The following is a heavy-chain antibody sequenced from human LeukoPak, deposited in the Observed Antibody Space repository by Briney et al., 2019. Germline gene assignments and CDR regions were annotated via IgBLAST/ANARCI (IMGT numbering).Heavy chain of an antibody. Sequence: AGGSLRLSCAASGFTLSGYLMHWVRQAPGKGLVWVSRISSDGRSTIYADSVKGRLTISRDNTKNTLYLQMNSVRAEDTAVYYCARDQSGYFGYWGQGTLVTVSS. CDR1: GFTLSGYL. J-gene: IGHJ4*02. CDR3: ARDQSGYFGY. D-gene: IGHD3-3*01. V-gene: IGHV3-74*01. CDR2: ISSDGRST.